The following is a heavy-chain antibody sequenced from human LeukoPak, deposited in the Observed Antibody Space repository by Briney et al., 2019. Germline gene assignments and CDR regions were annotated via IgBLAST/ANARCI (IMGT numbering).Heavy chain of an antibody. J-gene: IGHJ4*02. CDR1: GYTFTSYY. CDR2: INPSGGST. CDR3: ARVPYDILTGRPAEFDY. D-gene: IGHD3-9*01. V-gene: IGHV1-46*01. Sequence: ASVKVSCKASGYTFTSYYMHWVRQAPGQGLEWMGVINPSGGSTSYAQKFQGRVTMTRDMSTSTVYMELSSLRSEDTAVYYCARVPYDILTGRPAEFDYWGQGTLVTVSS.